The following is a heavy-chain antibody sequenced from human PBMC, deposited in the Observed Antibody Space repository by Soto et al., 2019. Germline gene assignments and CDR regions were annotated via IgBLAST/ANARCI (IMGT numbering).Heavy chain of an antibody. CDR2: ISYDGSNK. V-gene: IGHV3-30*18. Sequence: QVQLVESGGGVVQPGRSLRLSCAASGFTFSSYGMHWVRQAPGKGLEWVAVISYDGSNKYYADSVKGRFTISRDNSKNTLYLQMNSLRAEDTAVYYCAKELYRVADWFDPWGQGTLVTVSS. CDR3: AKELYRVADWFDP. D-gene: IGHD3-3*01. J-gene: IGHJ5*02. CDR1: GFTFSSYG.